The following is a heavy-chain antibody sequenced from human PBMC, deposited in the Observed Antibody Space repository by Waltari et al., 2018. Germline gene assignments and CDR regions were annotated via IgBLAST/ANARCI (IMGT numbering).Heavy chain of an antibody. Sequence: QVQLVQSGDEVKKPGASVEISCKSSGYTFTSYYMHWVRQAPGQGLEWMGVIGPSGGGTTYAQQFQGRVTMTRDTSTGTVYLALRSLGSEGTAVYYCARDWPAAGRPLDHWGQGTQVTVSS. V-gene: IGHV1-46*01. CDR1: GYTFTSYY. CDR2: IGPSGGGT. J-gene: IGHJ4*02. D-gene: IGHD6-13*01. CDR3: ARDWPAAGRPLDH.